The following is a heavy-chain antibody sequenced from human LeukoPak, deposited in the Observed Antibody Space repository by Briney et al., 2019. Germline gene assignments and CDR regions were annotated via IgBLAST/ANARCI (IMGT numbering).Heavy chain of an antibody. Sequence: PGGSLRLSCAASGFTFSSYEMNWIRQPPGKGLEWTGEINHSGSTNYNPSLKSRVTISVDTSKNQFSLKVSSVTAADTAVYYCARGSRLTGAFDIWGQGTMVTVSS. CDR3: ARGSRLTGAFDI. CDR2: INHSGST. CDR1: GFTFSSYE. D-gene: IGHD3-9*01. V-gene: IGHV4-34*01. J-gene: IGHJ3*02.